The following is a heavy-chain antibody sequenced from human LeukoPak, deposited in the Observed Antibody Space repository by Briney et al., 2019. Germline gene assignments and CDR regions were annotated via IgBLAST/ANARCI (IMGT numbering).Heavy chain of an antibody. CDR2: ISGSGGST. J-gene: IGHJ4*02. CDR1: GFTFSSYA. CDR3: AKARYFDWLFPPDY. V-gene: IGHV3-23*01. D-gene: IGHD3-9*01. Sequence: GGSLRLSCAASGFTFSSYAMSWVRQAPGKGLEWVSAISGSGGSTYYADSVKGRFTISRDNSKNTLYLQMNSLRAEDTAVYYCAKARYFDWLFPPDYLGPGTLVTGSS.